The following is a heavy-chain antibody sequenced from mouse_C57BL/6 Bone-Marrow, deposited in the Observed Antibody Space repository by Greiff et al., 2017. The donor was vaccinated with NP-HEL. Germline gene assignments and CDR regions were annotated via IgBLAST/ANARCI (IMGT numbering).Heavy chain of an antibody. CDR3: TRSRNWDYAMDY. CDR2: IYPGNSDT. J-gene: IGHJ4*01. V-gene: IGHV1-5*01. Sequence: VQLQQSGTVLARPGASVKMSCKTSGYTFTSYWMHWVKQRPGQGLEWIGAIYPGNSDTSYNQKFKGKAKLTAVTSASTAYMELSSLTNEDSAVYYCTRSRNWDYAMDYWGQGTSVTVSS. CDR1: GYTFTSYW. D-gene: IGHD4-1*01.